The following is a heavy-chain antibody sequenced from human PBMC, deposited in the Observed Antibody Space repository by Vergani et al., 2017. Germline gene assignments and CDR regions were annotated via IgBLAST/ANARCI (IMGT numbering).Heavy chain of an antibody. V-gene: IGHV3-30-3*01. CDR1: GFTFSGYA. D-gene: IGHD6-13*01. CDR3: ASKEAAAGSPYYYHYMDV. Sequence: VQLLESGGDLVQPGGSLRLSCAASGFTFSGYAIHWVRQAPGKGLEWVAVISYDGAKKYYADSVKGGFTVSRDNSKNTLYLQMNSLRPEDTAGYYCASKEAAAGSPYYYHYMDVWGIGTTVTVSS. CDR2: ISYDGAKK. J-gene: IGHJ6*03.